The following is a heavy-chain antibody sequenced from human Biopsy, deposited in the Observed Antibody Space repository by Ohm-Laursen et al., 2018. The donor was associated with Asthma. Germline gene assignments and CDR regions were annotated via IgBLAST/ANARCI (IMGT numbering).Heavy chain of an antibody. V-gene: IGHV1-3*04. Sequence: ASVKVSCKISGYNFISFAIHWVRQAPGQRLEWMGWVNTGNGDTKYSQKFQGRVTITRDTSASTAYRELRSLRSEDTATYYCARTYYDFLTGQVKDVFGVWGQGTMVTVSS. CDR3: ARTYYDFLTGQVKDVFGV. J-gene: IGHJ3*01. CDR1: GYNFISFA. D-gene: IGHD3-9*01. CDR2: VNTGNGDT.